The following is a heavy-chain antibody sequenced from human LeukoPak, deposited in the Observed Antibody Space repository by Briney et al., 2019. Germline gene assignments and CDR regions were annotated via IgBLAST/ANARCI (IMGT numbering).Heavy chain of an antibody. J-gene: IGHJ4*02. CDR1: GGSISSNY. CDR3: ARQYYDILTGYPYYFDY. Sequence: PSETLSLTCIVSGGSISSNYWSWMRQPPGKGLEWIGAIYYSGSTYFDPSLKSRVTMSVDTSKNQFSLKLSSVTAADSAVYYCARQYYDILTGYPYYFDYWGQGTLVTVSS. V-gene: IGHV4-59*04. CDR2: IYYSGST. D-gene: IGHD3-9*01.